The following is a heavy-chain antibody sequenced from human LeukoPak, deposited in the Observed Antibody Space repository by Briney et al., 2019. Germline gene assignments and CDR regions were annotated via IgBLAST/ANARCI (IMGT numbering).Heavy chain of an antibody. J-gene: IGHJ6*03. CDR1: GGYISSSSYY. V-gene: IGHV4-39*01. Sequence: KPSETLSLTCTVSGGYISSSSYYWGWIRQPPGKGLEWIGIIYYSGSTYYNPSLKSRVTISVDTSKNQFSLKLSSVTAADTAVYYCARHVRFLEWFADYDYYMDVWGTGTTVTVS. CDR2: IYYSGST. D-gene: IGHD3-3*01. CDR3: ARHVRFLEWFADYDYYMDV.